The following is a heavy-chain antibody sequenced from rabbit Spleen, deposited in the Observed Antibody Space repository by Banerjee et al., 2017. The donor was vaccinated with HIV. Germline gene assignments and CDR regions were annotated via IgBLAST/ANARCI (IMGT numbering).Heavy chain of an antibody. CDR1: GFSFSSKYD. J-gene: IGHJ4*01. D-gene: IGHD7-1*01. CDR2: IYTGSSGNT. CDR3: ARVAVVYSNYVYSVYFNL. V-gene: IGHV1S45*01. Sequence: QEQLVESGGGLVQPEGSLTLTCTASGFSFSSKYDMCWVRQAPGKGLEWIAGIYTGSSGNTYYASWAKGRFTISKTSSTTVTLQMTSLTAADTATYFCARVAVVYSNYVYSVYFNLWGPGTLVTVS.